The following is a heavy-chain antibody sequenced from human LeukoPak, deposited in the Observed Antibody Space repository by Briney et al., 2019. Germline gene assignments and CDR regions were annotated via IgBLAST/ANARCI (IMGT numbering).Heavy chain of an antibody. J-gene: IGHJ3*02. Sequence: PGGSLRLSCAASGFTFSSYGMHWVRQAPGKGLEWVAVIWYDGSNKYYADSVKGRFTISRDNSKNTLYLQMNSLRAEDTAVYYCAKAIGPVEYSSSSRAFDIWGQGTMVTVSS. D-gene: IGHD6-6*01. V-gene: IGHV3-33*06. CDR1: GFTFSSYG. CDR3: AKAIGPVEYSSSSRAFDI. CDR2: IWYDGSNK.